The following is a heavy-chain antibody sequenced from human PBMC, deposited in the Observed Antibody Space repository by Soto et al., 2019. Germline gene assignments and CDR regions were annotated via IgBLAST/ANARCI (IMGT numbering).Heavy chain of an antibody. CDR2: IYPGDSDT. D-gene: IGHD3-10*01. Sequence: PGESLKISCKGSGYSFTSYWIGWVRQMPGKGLGWMGIIYPGDSDTRYSPSFQGQVTISADKSISTAYLQWSGLKASDTATYYCARSLMVRGVTAIDYCGQGTLVTVSS. CDR3: ARSLMVRGVTAIDY. CDR1: GYSFTSYW. J-gene: IGHJ4*02. V-gene: IGHV5-51*01.